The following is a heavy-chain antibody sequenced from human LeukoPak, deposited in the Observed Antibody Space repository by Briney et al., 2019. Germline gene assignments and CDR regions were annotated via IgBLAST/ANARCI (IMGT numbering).Heavy chain of an antibody. CDR3: APRGYYDSSGYYYFDN. CDR1: GGPFSGYY. V-gene: IGHV4-34*01. CDR2: INHSGST. J-gene: IGHJ4*02. Sequence: SETLSLTCAVYGGPFSGYYWSWIRQPPGKGLEWIGEINHSGSTDYNPSLKSRVTISIDMSKNQFSLKLSSVTAADTAVYYCAPRGYYDSSGYYYFDNWGQGTLVTVSS. D-gene: IGHD3-22*01.